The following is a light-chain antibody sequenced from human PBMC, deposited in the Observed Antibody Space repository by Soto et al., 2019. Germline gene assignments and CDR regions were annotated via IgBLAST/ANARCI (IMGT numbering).Light chain of an antibody. CDR1: QSISSY. CDR3: QQSYSTPPT. CDR2: AAS. V-gene: IGKV1-39*01. J-gene: IGKJ1*01. Sequence: DIEMTQSTSSLSASVGDRVTITCRASQSISSYLNWYQQKPGKAPKLLIYAASSLQSGVPSRFSGSGSGTDFTLTISSLQPEDFATYYCQQSYSTPPTFGHGAMVDVK.